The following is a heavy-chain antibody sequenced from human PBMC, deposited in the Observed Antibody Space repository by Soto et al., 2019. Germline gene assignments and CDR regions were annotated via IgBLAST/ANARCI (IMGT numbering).Heavy chain of an antibody. V-gene: IGHV1-3*01. Sequence: GASVKVSCKASGYTFTSYAMHWVRQAPGQRLEWMGWINAGNGNTKYSQKFQGRVTITRDTSASTAYMELSSLRSEDTAVYYCASLYNWKYGGNWFDPWGQGTLVTVS. CDR3: ASLYNWKYGGNWFDP. J-gene: IGHJ5*02. CDR2: INAGNGNT. CDR1: GYTFTSYA. D-gene: IGHD1-7*01.